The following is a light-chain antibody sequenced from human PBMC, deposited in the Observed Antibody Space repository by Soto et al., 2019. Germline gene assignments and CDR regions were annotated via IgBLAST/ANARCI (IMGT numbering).Light chain of an antibody. CDR3: QLYTNWPPYT. V-gene: IGKV3-15*01. CDR1: QSISSN. Sequence: EIMMTQSPATLSVSPGERATLSCRASQSISSNLAWYQQKAGQAPRLLIYAASTRATVIPARFSGSGSGTEFTLTISRLQSEDFAVYYCQLYTNWPPYTFGQGTNL. CDR2: AAS. J-gene: IGKJ2*01.